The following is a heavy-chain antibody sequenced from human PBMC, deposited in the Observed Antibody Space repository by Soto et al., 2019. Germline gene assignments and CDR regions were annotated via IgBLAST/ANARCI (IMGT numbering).Heavy chain of an antibody. J-gene: IGHJ4*02. CDR3: ARDLYYYGSGTDGGDY. CDR1: GGTFSSYT. V-gene: IGHV1-69*04. Sequence: GASVKVSCKASGGTFSSYTISWVRQAPGQGLEWMGRIIPILGIANYAQKFQGRVTITADKSTSTAYMELSSLRSEDTAVYYCARDLYYYGSGTDGGDYWGQGTLVTVSS. CDR2: IIPILGIA. D-gene: IGHD3-10*01.